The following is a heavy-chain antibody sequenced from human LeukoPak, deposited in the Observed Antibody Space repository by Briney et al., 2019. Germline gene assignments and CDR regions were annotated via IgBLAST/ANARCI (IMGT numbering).Heavy chain of an antibody. CDR2: LNPNSGGT. CDR1: GYTFTAFF. D-gene: IGHD1-26*01. Sequence: GASVKVSCKTSGYTFTAFFIHWVRHAPGQGLEWMGWLNPNSGGTNYAQKFQGRVTMTRDTSISTAYMELSRLRSDDTAVYFCATVGAAYQDSNYWGQGTLVTVSS. V-gene: IGHV1-2*02. J-gene: IGHJ4*02. CDR3: ATVGAAYQDSNY.